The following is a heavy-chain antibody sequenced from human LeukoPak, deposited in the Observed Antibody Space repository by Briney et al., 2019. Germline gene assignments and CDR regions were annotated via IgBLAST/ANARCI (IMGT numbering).Heavy chain of an antibody. CDR1: GYTFTSYD. CDR2: MNPNSGNT. D-gene: IGHD2-15*01. V-gene: IGHV1-8*01. J-gene: IGHJ4*02. CDR3: ASSVYCSGGSCYSSFDY. Sequence: ASVKVSCKASGYTFTSYDINWVRQATGQGPEWMGWMNPNSGNTAYAQKFQGRVTMTRNTSISTAYMELSSLRSEDTAVYYCASSVYCSGGSCYSSFDYWGQGTLVTVSS.